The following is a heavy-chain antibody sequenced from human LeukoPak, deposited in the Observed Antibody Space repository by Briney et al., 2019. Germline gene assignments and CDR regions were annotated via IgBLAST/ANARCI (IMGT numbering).Heavy chain of an antibody. CDR1: GYTFTDYY. V-gene: IGHV1-69-2*01. Sequence: ASVKVSCKVSGYTFTDYYMHWVPQAPGKGLEWMGLVDPEDGKTIYAEKFQGRVTITADTSTDTAYMELSSLRSEDTAVYYCATVPPYYYGSGSYHWFDPWGQGTLVTVSS. CDR2: VDPEDGKT. D-gene: IGHD3-10*01. CDR3: ATVPPYYYGSGSYHWFDP. J-gene: IGHJ5*02.